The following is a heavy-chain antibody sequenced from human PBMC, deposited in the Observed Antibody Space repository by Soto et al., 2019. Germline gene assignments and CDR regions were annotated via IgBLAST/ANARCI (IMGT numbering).Heavy chain of an antibody. Sequence: GGSLRLSCAASGFTVSSNYMSWVRQAPGKGLEWVSVIYSGGSTYYADSVKGRFIISRDNSKNTLYLQMNSLRAEDTAVYYCARVMTITMIVVVDDAFDIWGQGTMVTVSS. J-gene: IGHJ3*02. D-gene: IGHD3-22*01. CDR3: ARVMTITMIVVVDDAFDI. CDR1: GFTVSSNY. V-gene: IGHV3-66*01. CDR2: IYSGGST.